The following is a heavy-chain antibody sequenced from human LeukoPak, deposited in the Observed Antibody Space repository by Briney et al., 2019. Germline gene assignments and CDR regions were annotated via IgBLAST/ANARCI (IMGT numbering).Heavy chain of an antibody. Sequence: SQTLSLTCTVSGGSISCGDYYWSWIRQPPGKGLEWIGYIYYSGSTYCNPSLKSRVTVSVDTSKNQFSLKLSSVTAADTAVYYCARSEARAGTFSFDYWGQGTLVTVSS. V-gene: IGHV4-30-4*01. D-gene: IGHD6-13*01. CDR2: IYYSGST. CDR1: GGSISCGDYY. CDR3: ARSEARAGTFSFDY. J-gene: IGHJ4*02.